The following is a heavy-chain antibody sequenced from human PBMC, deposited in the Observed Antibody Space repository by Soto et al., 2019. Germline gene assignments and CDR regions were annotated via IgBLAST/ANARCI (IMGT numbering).Heavy chain of an antibody. CDR3: ARERDYDSSDAPFDI. Sequence: GSLRLSCEAFGPMFSTYYMSWIRQAPGKGLEWVSYISSSSSYTNYADSVKGRFTISRDNAKNSLYLQMNSLRAEDTAVYYCARERDYDSSDAPFDIWGQGTMVTVSS. D-gene: IGHD3-22*01. CDR2: ISSSSSYT. V-gene: IGHV3-11*05. J-gene: IGHJ3*02. CDR1: GPMFSTYY.